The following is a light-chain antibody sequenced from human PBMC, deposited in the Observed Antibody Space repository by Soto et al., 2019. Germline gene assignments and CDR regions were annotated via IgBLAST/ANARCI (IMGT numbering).Light chain of an antibody. CDR2: NVN. Sequence: QSVLTQPPSASGSPGQAVTISCTGTSRDIGGYDFVSWYQVRPGEAPQLIIYNVNGRPSGVPRRFSGSKSGNTASLTVSGLQAVDEADYYCSSYSATNTCVFGNGTKLTV. V-gene: IGLV2-8*01. CDR1: SRDIGGYDF. J-gene: IGLJ1*01. CDR3: SSYSATNTCV.